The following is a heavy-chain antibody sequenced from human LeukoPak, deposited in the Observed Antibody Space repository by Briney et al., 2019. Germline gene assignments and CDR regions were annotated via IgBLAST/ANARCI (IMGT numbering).Heavy chain of an antibody. D-gene: IGHD6-25*01. Sequence: AGGSLRLSCAASGFSFSDYYMSWIRQTPGKGLEWISYITSGGSPKYYADSAKGRFTISRDNANNSLFLQMDSLRVEDTAVYYCARDDGSEMSLLDLWGQGTKVTVS. CDR1: GFSFSDYY. CDR3: ARDDGSEMSLLDL. CDR2: ITSGGSPK. J-gene: IGHJ3*01. V-gene: IGHV3-11*01.